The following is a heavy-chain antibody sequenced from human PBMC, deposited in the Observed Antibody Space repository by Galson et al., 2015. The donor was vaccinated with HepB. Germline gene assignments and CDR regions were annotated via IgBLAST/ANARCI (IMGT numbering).Heavy chain of an antibody. D-gene: IGHD5-24*01. Sequence: SLRLSCAASGFTFSSYAMHWVRQAPGKGLEWVAVISYDGSNKYYADSVKGRFTNSRDNSKNTLYLQMNSLRAEDTAVYYCARSDVEMATTPFDYWGQGTLVTVSS. CDR2: ISYDGSNK. J-gene: IGHJ4*02. CDR1: GFTFSSYA. CDR3: ARSDVEMATTPFDY. V-gene: IGHV3-30*04.